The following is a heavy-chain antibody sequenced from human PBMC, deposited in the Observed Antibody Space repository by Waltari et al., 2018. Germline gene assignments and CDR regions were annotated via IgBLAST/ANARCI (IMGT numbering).Heavy chain of an antibody. CDR3: ARGYYYMDV. CDR1: GGSISSYY. CDR2: IYYSGST. V-gene: IGHV4-59*01. J-gene: IGHJ6*03. Sequence: QVQLQESGPGLVKPSETLSLTCTVSGGSISSYYWSWIRQPPGKGLEWIGYIYYSGSTNYNPSLKSRVTISVDTSKNQFSLKLSSVTAADTAVYYCARGYYYMDVWGKGTTVTISS.